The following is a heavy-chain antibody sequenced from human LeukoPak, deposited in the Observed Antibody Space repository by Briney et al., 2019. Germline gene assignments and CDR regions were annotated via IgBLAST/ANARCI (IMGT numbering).Heavy chain of an antibody. Sequence: ASVKVSCKVSGYTLTELSMHWVRQAPGKGLEWMGWINPNSGGTNYAQKFQGRVTMTRDTSISTAYMELSRLRSDDTAVYYCASLDGGNSLDYWGQGTLVTVSS. J-gene: IGHJ4*02. CDR1: GYTLTELS. CDR3: ASLDGGNSLDY. CDR2: INPNSGGT. V-gene: IGHV1-2*02. D-gene: IGHD4-23*01.